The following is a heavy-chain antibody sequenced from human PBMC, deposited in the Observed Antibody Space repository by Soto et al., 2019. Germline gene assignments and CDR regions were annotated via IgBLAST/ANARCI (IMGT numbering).Heavy chain of an antibody. J-gene: IGHJ6*02. CDR1: GFSLSTSGVS. Sequence: QITLKESGPTLVKPTQTLTLTCTFSGFSLSTSGVSVGWIRQPPGKALEWLALIYWDDDKRYSPSLKSRLTITQDTSKNQVVLRMTNMDPVDTASYYCAHSRCGGDCLQSYPSHDYYGMDVWGQGTTVTVSS. CDR2: IYWDDDK. CDR3: AHSRCGGDCLQSYPSHDYYGMDV. D-gene: IGHD2-21*02. V-gene: IGHV2-5*02.